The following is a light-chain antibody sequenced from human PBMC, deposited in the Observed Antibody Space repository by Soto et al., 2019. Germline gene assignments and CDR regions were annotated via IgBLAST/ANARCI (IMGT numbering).Light chain of an antibody. V-gene: IGKV1-39*01. CDR3: QQSYSRVT. CDR2: AAS. CDR1: QSISRY. J-gene: IGKJ1*01. Sequence: DIQMTQSPSSLSASVGDRATITCRASQSISRYLSWYQQKPEKAPRLLIYAASSLQSGVPSRFSGSGSGTDFTLTISSLQPEDFATYYCQQSYSRVTFGQGTKVDIK.